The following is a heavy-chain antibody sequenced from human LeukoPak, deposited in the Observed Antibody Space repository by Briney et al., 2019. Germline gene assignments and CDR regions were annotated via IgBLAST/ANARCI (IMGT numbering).Heavy chain of an antibody. V-gene: IGHV3-48*04. CDR2: ISSSSSTI. CDR3: ARGPGIAAVYGRDV. CDR1: GFTFSSYS. D-gene: IGHD6-13*01. Sequence: GGSLRLSCAASGFTFSSYSTNWVRQAPGKGLEWVSYISSSSSTIYYADSVKGRFTISRDNAKNSLYLQMNSLRAEDTAVYYCARGPGIAAVYGRDVWGQETTVTVSS. J-gene: IGHJ6*02.